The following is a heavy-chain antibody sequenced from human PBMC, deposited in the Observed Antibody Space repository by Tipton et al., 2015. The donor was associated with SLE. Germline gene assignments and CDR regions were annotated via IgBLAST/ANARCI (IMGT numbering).Heavy chain of an antibody. CDR2: INHSGST. CDR1: GGSFSGYY. CDR3: ARDHDFWSGGYFHY. Sequence: TLSLTCAVYGGSFSGYYWSWIRQPPGKGLEWIGEINHSGSTNYNPSLKSRVTISVDTSKNQFSLKLSSVTAADTAVYYCARDHDFWSGGYFHYWGQGALVTVSS. J-gene: IGHJ4*02. D-gene: IGHD3-3*01. V-gene: IGHV4-34*01.